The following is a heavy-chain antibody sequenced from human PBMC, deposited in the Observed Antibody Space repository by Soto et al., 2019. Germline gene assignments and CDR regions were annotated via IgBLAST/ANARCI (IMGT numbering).Heavy chain of an antibody. J-gene: IGHJ3*01. CDR1: GFTFSSYW. CDR3: ARVGQQLIREQSFDV. CDR2: IKYGGSET. D-gene: IGHD6-13*01. Sequence: EVQLVESGGGLVQPGGSLRLSCAASGFTFSSYWMTWVRQAPGKGLEWVANIKYGGSETHYVDSVKGRFTISRDNAENSIYLQMDSLRGEDTALYYCARVGQQLIREQSFDVWGHGTRVTVAS. V-gene: IGHV3-7*01.